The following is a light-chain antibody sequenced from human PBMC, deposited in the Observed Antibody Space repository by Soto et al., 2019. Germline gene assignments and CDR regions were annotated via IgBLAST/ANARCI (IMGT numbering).Light chain of an antibody. CDR3: QHYNSYSEA. V-gene: IGKV1-5*03. J-gene: IGKJ1*01. CDR2: KAS. Sequence: DIKMTQSPSTQSGSVGDRVTLSCQASQTISSWLAWYQQKPGKATKLLIYKASTLKSGVPSRFSGSGSGTEFTLTISSLQPDEFATYYCQHYNSYSEAFGQGTKVDIK. CDR1: QTISSW.